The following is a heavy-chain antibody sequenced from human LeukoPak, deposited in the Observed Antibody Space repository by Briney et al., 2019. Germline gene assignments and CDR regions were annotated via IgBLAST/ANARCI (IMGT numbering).Heavy chain of an antibody. CDR2: ISGSGATT. D-gene: IGHD3-10*01. J-gene: IGHJ3*02. CDR1: GFTFSSYA. V-gene: IGHV3-23*01. Sequence: HSGGSLRLSCAASGFTFSSYAMSWVRQAPGKGLEWVSGISGSGATTYYADSAKGRFTISRDNSKNTLYVQMNSLRAEDTAVYYCAKSVGIIRRGAFDIWGQGTMVTVSS. CDR3: AKSVGIIRRGAFDI.